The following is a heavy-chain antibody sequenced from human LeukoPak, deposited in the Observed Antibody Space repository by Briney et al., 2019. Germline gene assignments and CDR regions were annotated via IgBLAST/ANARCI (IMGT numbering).Heavy chain of an antibody. J-gene: IGHJ4*02. D-gene: IGHD3-3*01. CDR3: AKSSSGYYTFDY. V-gene: IGHV3-23*01. Sequence: GGSLRLSCAASGFTFSNYAMSWVRQAPGKGLEWVSSISDRGDLTYYADSVKGRFTISRDNSKNTLYLQMNSLRADDTAEHYCAKSSSGYYTFDYWGQGTLVTVSS. CDR1: GFTFSNYA. CDR2: ISDRGDLT.